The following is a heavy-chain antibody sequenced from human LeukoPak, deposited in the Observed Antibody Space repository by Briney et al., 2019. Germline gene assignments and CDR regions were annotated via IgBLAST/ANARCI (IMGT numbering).Heavy chain of an antibody. J-gene: IGHJ6*03. Sequence: SYTLSLTCPLYGGCFRGYYWSGIRQPPAKGLEWIGEINHRRSTNYNPSLKRRVTIQVDTSNNQLSLKLSSVSAPDTAVYYCARGRGSSGYYYRYMDVWGNGTTVTVSS. V-gene: IGHV4-34*01. CDR3: ARGRGSSGYYYRYMDV. D-gene: IGHD3-22*01. CDR2: INHRRST. CDR1: GGCFRGYY.